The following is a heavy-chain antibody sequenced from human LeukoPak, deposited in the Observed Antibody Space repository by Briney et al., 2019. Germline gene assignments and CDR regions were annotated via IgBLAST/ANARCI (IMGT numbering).Heavy chain of an antibody. Sequence: PSETLSLTCAVYGGSFSGYYWGWIRQPPGQGREWSGKTNNSESTNYNPSLKSRVTISVATAKNQLSLKLRSVSAADTAVYYCASRRKKYQLLEDYWGQGTLVTVSS. CDR2: TNNSEST. CDR3: ASRRKKYQLLEDY. V-gene: IGHV4-34*01. J-gene: IGHJ4*02. CDR1: GGSFSGYY. D-gene: IGHD2-2*01.